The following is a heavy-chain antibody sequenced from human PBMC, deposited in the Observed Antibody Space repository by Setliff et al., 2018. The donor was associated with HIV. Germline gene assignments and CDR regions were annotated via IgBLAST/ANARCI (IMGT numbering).Heavy chain of an antibody. V-gene: IGHV4-4*07. CDR2: IHSNGNT. Sequence: SETLSLTCTVSGGSISGYYWSWIRQPAGKRLEWIGRIHSNGNTNYNPSLKGRVTMSVSTSKNQFSLNLSSVTAADTAVYYSTTVVPAAIPYFDYWGQGALVTVSS. D-gene: IGHD2-2*01. J-gene: IGHJ4*02. CDR1: GGSISGYY. CDR3: TTVVPAAIPYFDY.